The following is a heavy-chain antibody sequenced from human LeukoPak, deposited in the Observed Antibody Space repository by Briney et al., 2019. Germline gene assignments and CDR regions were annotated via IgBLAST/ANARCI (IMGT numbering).Heavy chain of an antibody. J-gene: IGHJ3*02. Sequence: SETLSLTCTVSGYSISSGYYWGWIRQPAGKGLEWIGRIYTSGSTNYNPSLKSRVTMSVDTSKNQFSLKLNSVTAADTAVYYCAREATYFYDSKADFDIWGQGTMVTVSS. CDR2: IYTSGST. CDR1: GYSISSGYY. D-gene: IGHD3-22*01. V-gene: IGHV4-4*07. CDR3: AREATYFYDSKADFDI.